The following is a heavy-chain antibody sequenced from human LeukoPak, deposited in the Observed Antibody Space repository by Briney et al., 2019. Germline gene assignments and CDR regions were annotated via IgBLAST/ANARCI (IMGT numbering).Heavy chain of an antibody. CDR1: GGSISSGSYY. D-gene: IGHD3-10*01. CDR2: IYTSGST. CDR3: ARDHIWDYGSGSYAN. V-gene: IGHV4-61*02. Sequence: SQTLSLTCTVSGGSISSGSYYWSWIRQPAGKGLEWIGRIYTSGSTSYNPSLKSRVTISLDTSKNQFSLKLSSVTAADTAVYYCARDHIWDYGSGSYANWGQGTLVTVSS. J-gene: IGHJ4*02.